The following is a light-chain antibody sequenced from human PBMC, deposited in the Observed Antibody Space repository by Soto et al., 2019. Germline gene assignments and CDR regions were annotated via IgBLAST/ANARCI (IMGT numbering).Light chain of an antibody. CDR1: QYINTR. CDR3: HQRQSWPRT. J-gene: IGKJ1*01. Sequence: PATLPSFPGDRVTLSCRASQYINTRLAWYQHRPGQATRLLIYQTSIRAAGIPARFSASGTGTDFTLTISDVQPEEFAVYYCHQRQSWPRTVGQGTKVDIK. CDR2: QTS. V-gene: IGKV3-11*01.